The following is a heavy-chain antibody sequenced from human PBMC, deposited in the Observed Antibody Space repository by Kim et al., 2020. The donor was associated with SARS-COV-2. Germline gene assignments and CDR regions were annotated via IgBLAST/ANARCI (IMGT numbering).Heavy chain of an antibody. CDR1: GGSFSGYY. J-gene: IGHJ4*02. CDR2: INHSGST. V-gene: IGHV4-34*01. Sequence: SETLSLTCAVYGGSFSGYYWSWIRQPPGKGLEWIGEINHSGSTNYNPSLKSRVTISVDTSKNQFSLKLSSVTAADTAVYYCARGYSSSWIGYWGQGTLVTVSS. D-gene: IGHD6-13*01. CDR3: ARGYSSSWIGY.